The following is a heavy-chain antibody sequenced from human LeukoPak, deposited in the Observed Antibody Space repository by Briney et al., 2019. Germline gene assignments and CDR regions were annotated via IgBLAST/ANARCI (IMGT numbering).Heavy chain of an antibody. CDR1: GFTFSNYV. V-gene: IGHV3-23*01. J-gene: IGHJ4*02. D-gene: IGHD6-19*01. CDR2: MSASGGST. CDR3: ASSSSGWYKFDY. Sequence: GGPLRLSCAASGFTFSNYVMNWVRQAPGKGLEWVSGMSASGGSTFYADSVKGRFTISRDNSKNTLYLQMNSLRAEDTAVYYCASSSSGWYKFDYWGQGTLVTVSS.